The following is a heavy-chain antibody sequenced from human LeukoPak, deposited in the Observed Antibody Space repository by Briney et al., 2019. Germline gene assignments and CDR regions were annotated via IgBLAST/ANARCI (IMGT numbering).Heavy chain of an antibody. Sequence: PGGSLRLSCAASGFTFSSYAMAWVRQAPGKGLEWASGISGSGVSTLYADSVKGRFIISRDNSKNTVYLQMNSLRAEDTAVYYCAKDLKYSGSCRAFDYCGQGTLVTVSS. CDR2: ISGSGVST. J-gene: IGHJ4*02. CDR3: AKDLKYSGSCRAFDY. CDR1: GFTFSSYA. V-gene: IGHV3-23*01. D-gene: IGHD1-26*01.